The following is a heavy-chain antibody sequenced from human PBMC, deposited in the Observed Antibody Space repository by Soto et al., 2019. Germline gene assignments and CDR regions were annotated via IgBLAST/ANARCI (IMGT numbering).Heavy chain of an antibody. V-gene: IGHV3-30-3*01. CDR2: ISYDGSNK. J-gene: IGHJ6*02. D-gene: IGHD6-25*01. CDR3: ARVPGSACYYGMDV. Sequence: PGGSLRLSCAASGFTFSSYAMHWVRQAPGKGLEWVAVISYDGSNKYYADSVKGRFTISRDNSKNTLYLQMNSLRAEDTAVYYCARVPGSACYYGMDVWGQGTTVTVSS. CDR1: GFTFSSYA.